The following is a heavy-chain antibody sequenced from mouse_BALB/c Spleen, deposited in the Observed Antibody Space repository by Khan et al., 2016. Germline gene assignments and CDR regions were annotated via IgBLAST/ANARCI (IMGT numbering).Heavy chain of an antibody. CDR3: ARGERLRQAFAY. V-gene: IGHV3-6*02. CDR2: ISYDGSN. CDR1: GYSITSGYY. J-gene: IGHJ3*01. D-gene: IGHD2-4*01. Sequence: EVQLVESGPGLVKPSQSLSLTCSVTGYSITSGYYWNWIRQFPGNKLEWMGYISYDGSNNYNPSLTNRISITRDTSKNQFFLKLNSVTTEDTATYCGARGERLRQAFAYWGQGTLVTVSA.